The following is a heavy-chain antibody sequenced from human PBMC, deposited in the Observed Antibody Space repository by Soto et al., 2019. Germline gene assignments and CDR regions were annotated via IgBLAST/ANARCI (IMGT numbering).Heavy chain of an antibody. J-gene: IGHJ5*02. CDR2: INSDGSST. D-gene: IGHD2-21*02. Sequence: EVQLVESGGGLVQPGGSLRLSCAASGFTFSSYWMHWVRQAPGKGLVWVSRINSDGSSTSYADSVKGRLTISRDNAKNTLYLQMNSLRAEDTAVYYCARDYIPHIVVVTARPRGWFDPWGQGTLVTVSS. CDR3: ARDYIPHIVVVTARPRGWFDP. V-gene: IGHV3-74*01. CDR1: GFTFSSYW.